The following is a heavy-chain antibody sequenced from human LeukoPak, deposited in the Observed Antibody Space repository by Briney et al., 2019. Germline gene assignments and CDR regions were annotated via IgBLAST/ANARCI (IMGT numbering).Heavy chain of an antibody. D-gene: IGHD1-1*01. CDR1: VFTFTSYA. Sequence: PGGALRLSCAASVFTFTSYAMSWIRQAPGKGLEWVSAISGGGEDTYNPDSVKVRFTISKDNSKNTLYLQMKSLRDEDMAIYYCAKTRAMTTGVGRYFDLWGRGTLVTVSS. J-gene: IGHJ2*01. CDR2: ISGGGEDT. CDR3: AKTRAMTTGVGRYFDL. V-gene: IGHV3-23*01.